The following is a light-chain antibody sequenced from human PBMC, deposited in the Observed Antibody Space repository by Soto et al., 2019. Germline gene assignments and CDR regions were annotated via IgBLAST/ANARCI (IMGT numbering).Light chain of an antibody. CDR1: QSVLYSSNNKNY. CDR2: DAS. J-gene: IGKJ4*01. Sequence: DIAMKQSADSLALSLCESAPINCKSSQSVLYSSNNKNYLAWYQQKPGKAPKLLIYDASSLESGVPSRFSGSGSGTEFTLTISSLQPDDFATYYCQQYNSYSLTFGGGTEVDIK. CDR3: QQYNSYSLT. V-gene: IGKV4-1*01.